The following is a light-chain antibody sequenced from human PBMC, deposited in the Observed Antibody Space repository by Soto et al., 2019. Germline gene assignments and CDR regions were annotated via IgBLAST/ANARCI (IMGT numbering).Light chain of an antibody. Sequence: QSVLTQPPSVSAASGQRVTISCSGSSSNIGDHYVSWYQQFPGTAPKLLVYDNNKWPSGIPDRFFGAKVCTSATLDISGLQTGDEADYYCSTWDSSLSAVVFGGGTKLTVL. V-gene: IGLV1-51*01. CDR2: DNN. CDR3: STWDSSLSAVV. J-gene: IGLJ2*01. CDR1: SSNIGDHY.